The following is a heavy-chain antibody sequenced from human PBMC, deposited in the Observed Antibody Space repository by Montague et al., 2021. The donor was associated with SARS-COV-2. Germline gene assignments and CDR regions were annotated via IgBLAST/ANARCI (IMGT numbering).Heavy chain of an antibody. V-gene: IGHV3-23*01. CDR1: GFNFSRYT. D-gene: IGHD3-22*01. CDR3: AEFSWVSSGVA. Sequence: SLRLSCAASGFNFSRYTISWVRQAPGKGLEWVSGISGGGDRKYYADSVKGRLTISRDNSKNTVYVEMNSLRAEDTAVYYCAEFSWVSSGVAWGQGALVTVPS. J-gene: IGHJ5*02. CDR2: ISGGGDRK.